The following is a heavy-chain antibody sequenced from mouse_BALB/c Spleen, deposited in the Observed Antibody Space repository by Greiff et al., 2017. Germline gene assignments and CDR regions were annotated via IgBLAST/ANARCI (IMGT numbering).Heavy chain of an antibody. CDR1: GFTFSSYA. CDR3: SREVYYYGSSYVWFAY. V-gene: IGHV5-6-5*01. D-gene: IGHD1-1*01. J-gene: IGHJ3*01. CDR2: ISSGGSI. Sequence: EVQLVESGGGLVKPGGSLKLSCAASGFTFSSYAMSWVRQTPEKRLEWVASISSGGSIYYSDSVKGRFTISRDNARNNLYLQMSSLRSEDTAMYYCSREVYYYGSSYVWFAYWGQGTLVTVSA.